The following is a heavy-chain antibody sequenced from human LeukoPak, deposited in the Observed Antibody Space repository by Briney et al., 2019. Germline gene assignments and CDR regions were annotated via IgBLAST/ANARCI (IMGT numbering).Heavy chain of an antibody. J-gene: IGHJ5*02. CDR3: ARENYGDYDFPDWFDP. CDR2: IKQDGSEK. CDR1: GFTFTSYW. V-gene: IGHV3-7*01. Sequence: PGGSLRLSCAASGFTFTSYWMTWVRQAPGKGLEWVANIKQDGSEKYYEDSVKGRFTISRDNAKNSLYLQMNSLRAEDTAVYYCARENYGDYDFPDWFDPWGQGTLVTVSS. D-gene: IGHD4-17*01.